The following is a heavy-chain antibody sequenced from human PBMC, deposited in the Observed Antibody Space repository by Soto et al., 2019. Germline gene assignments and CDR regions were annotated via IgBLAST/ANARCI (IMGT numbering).Heavy chain of an antibody. CDR3: ASSKYSGSYNDYYYYGMDV. Sequence: GESLKISCKGSGYSFTSYWIGWVRQMPGKGLEWMGIIYPGDSDTRYSPSFQGQVTISADKSISTAYLQWSSLKASDTAMYYWASSKYSGSYNDYYYYGMDVWGQGTTVTVSS. V-gene: IGHV5-51*01. CDR2: IYPGDSDT. CDR1: GYSFTSYW. D-gene: IGHD1-26*01. J-gene: IGHJ6*02.